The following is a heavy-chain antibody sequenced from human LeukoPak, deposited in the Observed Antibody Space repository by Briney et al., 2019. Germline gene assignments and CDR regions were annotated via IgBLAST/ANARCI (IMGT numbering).Heavy chain of an antibody. CDR2: INHSGST. CDR1: GGSFSGYY. D-gene: IGHD3-16*02. CDR3: ARAEGYDYVWGSYRPPTFDY. Sequence: SETLSLTCAVYGGSFSGYYWSWIRQLPGKGLEWIGEINHSGSTNYNPSLKSRVTISVDTSKNQFSLKLSSVTAADTAVYYCARAEGYDYVWGSYRPPTFDYWGQGTLVTVSS. V-gene: IGHV4-34*01. J-gene: IGHJ4*02.